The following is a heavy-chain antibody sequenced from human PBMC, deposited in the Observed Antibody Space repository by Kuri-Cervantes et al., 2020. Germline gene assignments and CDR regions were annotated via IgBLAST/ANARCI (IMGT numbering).Heavy chain of an antibody. D-gene: IGHD3-16*01. V-gene: IGHV4-59*12. J-gene: IGHJ6*02. Sequence: ESLKISCTVSGGSISSYYWSWIRQPPGKGLEWIGYIYYSGSTNYNPSLKSRVTISVDTSKNQFSLKLSSVTAADTAVYYCAWGDGMDVWGQGTTVTVSS. CDR3: AWGDGMDV. CDR1: GGSISSYY. CDR2: IYYSGST.